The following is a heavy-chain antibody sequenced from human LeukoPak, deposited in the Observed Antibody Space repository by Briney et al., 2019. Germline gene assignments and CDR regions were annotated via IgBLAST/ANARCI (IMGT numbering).Heavy chain of an antibody. D-gene: IGHD1-26*01. CDR2: IRYDGSNK. V-gene: IGHV3-30*02. CDR1: GFTFSSYG. CDR3: AKEGHSGSYPDY. Sequence: GWSLRLSCAASGFTFSSYGMHWVRQAPGKGLEGVAFIRYDGSNKYYADSVKGRFTISRDNPKNTLYLQMNSLRAEDRAVYYCAKEGHSGSYPDYWGQGTLVTVSS. J-gene: IGHJ4*02.